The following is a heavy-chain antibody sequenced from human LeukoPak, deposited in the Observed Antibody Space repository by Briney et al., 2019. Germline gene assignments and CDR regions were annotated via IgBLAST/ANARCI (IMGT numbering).Heavy chain of an antibody. V-gene: IGHV3-7*01. J-gene: IGHJ4*02. Sequence: GGSLRLSCAASGFTFSTYWMTWVRQAPGKGLEWVANINEDGSGKFYVDSVKGRFTISRDNAKNSLYLQMNSLRAEDTAVYYCARGFRRGYSYGYNFDYWGQGTLVTVSS. CDR3: ARGFRRGYSYGYNFDY. CDR1: GFTFSTYW. D-gene: IGHD5-18*01. CDR2: INEDGSGK.